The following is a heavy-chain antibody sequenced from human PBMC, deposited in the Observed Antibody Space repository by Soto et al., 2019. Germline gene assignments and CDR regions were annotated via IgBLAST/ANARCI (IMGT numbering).Heavy chain of an antibody. CDR3: ARDLRMVYAIDFDY. CDR2: ISSSGSTI. V-gene: IGHV3-48*02. J-gene: IGHJ4*02. Sequence: EVQLVESGGGLVQPGGSLRLSCAASGFTFSSYRMNWVRQAPGKGLEWVSYISSSGSTIYYADSVKGRFTISRDNAKNSLYRQMKSLRDEDTAVYDCARDLRMVYAIDFDYWCQGTLVTVSS. D-gene: IGHD2-8*01. CDR1: GFTFSSYR.